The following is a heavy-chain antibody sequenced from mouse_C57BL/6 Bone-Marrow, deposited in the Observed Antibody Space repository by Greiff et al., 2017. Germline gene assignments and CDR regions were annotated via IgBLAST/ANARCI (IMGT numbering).Heavy chain of an antibody. CDR3: AVYYYGSRRYFDV. V-gene: IGHV5-17*01. CDR2: ISSGSSTI. Sequence: EVQGVESGGGLVKPGGSLKLSCAASGFTFSDYGMHWVRQAPEKGLEWVAYISSGSSTIYYADTVKGRFTISSDNAKNTLFLQMTSLRSEDTAMYYCAVYYYGSRRYFDVWGTGTTVTVSS. J-gene: IGHJ1*03. D-gene: IGHD1-1*01. CDR1: GFTFSDYG.